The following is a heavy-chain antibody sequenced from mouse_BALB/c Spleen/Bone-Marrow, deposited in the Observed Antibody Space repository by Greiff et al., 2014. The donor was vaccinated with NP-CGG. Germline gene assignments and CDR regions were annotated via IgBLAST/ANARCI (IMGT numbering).Heavy chain of an antibody. D-gene: IGHD2-3*01. Sequence: EVKLMESGGDLVKPGGSLKLSCAASGFTFSNYGMSWVRQTPDKRLEWVATISSGGSYTYYPDSVKGRFTISRDNAKNTLCLQMSSLKSEDTAMYYCARRDGGPMDYWGQGTSVTVSS. CDR1: GFTFSNYG. V-gene: IGHV5-6*02. J-gene: IGHJ4*01. CDR2: ISSGGSYT. CDR3: ARRDGGPMDY.